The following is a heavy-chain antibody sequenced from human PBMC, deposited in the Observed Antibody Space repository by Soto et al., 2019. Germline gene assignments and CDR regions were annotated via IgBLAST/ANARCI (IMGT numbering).Heavy chain of an antibody. V-gene: IGHV1-69*01. D-gene: IGHD1-26*01. CDR3: ARAVGATYYYYGMDV. CDR1: GGTFSSYA. J-gene: IGHJ6*02. Sequence: QVQLVQSGAEVKKPGSSEKGSCKASGGTFSSYASSWLRQAPGQGLEWMGGIIPIFGTANYAQKFQGRVTITVDESTSTAYMELCSLISKDTAVYYCARAVGATYYYYGMDVWGQGTTVTVSS. CDR2: IIPIFGTA.